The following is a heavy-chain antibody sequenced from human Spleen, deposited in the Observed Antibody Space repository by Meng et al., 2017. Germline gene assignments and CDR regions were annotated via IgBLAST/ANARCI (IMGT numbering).Heavy chain of an antibody. Sequence: ASVKVSCKASGYPFTDYYMHWVRQAPGQGLEWMGWINAASSNRKYSQRFQGRVTITRDTSANTAHMELTSLRSEDTAVYYCARGDIYDTSGYYHGAENYFDYWGQGTLVTVSS. CDR1: GYPFTDYY. D-gene: IGHD3-22*01. CDR2: INAASSNR. V-gene: IGHV1/OR15-3*02. CDR3: ARGDIYDTSGYYHGAENYFDY. J-gene: IGHJ4*02.